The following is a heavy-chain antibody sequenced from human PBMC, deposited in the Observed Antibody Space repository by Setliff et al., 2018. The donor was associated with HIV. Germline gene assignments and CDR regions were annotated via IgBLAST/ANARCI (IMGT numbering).Heavy chain of an antibody. CDR2: ICHGGST. J-gene: IGHJ4*02. CDR1: GGSISRGGSS. Sequence: NPSETLSLTCGVSGGSISRGGSSWRWVRQPPGKGLVWRGDICHGGSTFHNPSLKSRVTISEDRSKNQFSLKLNAVTAADTAVYYCARRPPLTTGREYYFDFWGQGTLVTVSS. V-gene: IGHV4-30-2*01. D-gene: IGHD1-1*01. CDR3: ARRPPLTTGREYYFDF.